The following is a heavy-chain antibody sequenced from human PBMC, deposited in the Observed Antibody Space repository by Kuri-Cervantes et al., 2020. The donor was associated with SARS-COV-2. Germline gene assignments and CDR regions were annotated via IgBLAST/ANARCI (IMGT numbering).Heavy chain of an antibody. CDR1: GGSISSGDYY. CDR2: IYYSGST. D-gene: IGHD7-27*01. CDR3: AKVANWGDRDAFDI. Sequence: SETLSLTCTVSGGSISSGDYYWSWIRQPPGKGLEWIGYIYYSGSTYYNPSLKSRVTVSVDTSNNQFSLRLNSVTAADTAVYYCAKVANWGDRDAFDIWGQARRVTVSS. V-gene: IGHV4-30-4*02. J-gene: IGHJ3*02.